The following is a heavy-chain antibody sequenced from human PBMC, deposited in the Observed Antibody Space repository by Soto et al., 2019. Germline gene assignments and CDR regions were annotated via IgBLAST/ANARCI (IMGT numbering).Heavy chain of an antibody. D-gene: IGHD3-22*01. Sequence: ASVKVSSKAPGYTFTSYAMHWVRQAPGQRLEWMGWINAGNGNTKYSQKFQGRVTITRDTSASTAYMELSSLRSEDTAVYYCARDHRDSSGYYRQGYFDYWGQGTLVTVSS. CDR1: GYTFTSYA. J-gene: IGHJ4*02. V-gene: IGHV1-3*01. CDR2: INAGNGNT. CDR3: ARDHRDSSGYYRQGYFDY.